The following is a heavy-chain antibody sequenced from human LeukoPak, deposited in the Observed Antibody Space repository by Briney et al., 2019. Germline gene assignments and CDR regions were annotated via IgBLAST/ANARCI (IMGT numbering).Heavy chain of an antibody. V-gene: IGHV3-33*06. J-gene: IGHJ4*02. D-gene: IGHD6-19*01. Sequence: PGGSLRLSCAASGFTFSSYGMHWVRQAPGKGLEWVAVIWYDGSNKYYADSVKGRFTISRDNSKNTLYLQMNSLRAEDTAVYYCAKVARAVAGKGRFDYWGQGTLVTVSS. CDR3: AKVARAVAGKGRFDY. CDR1: GFTFSSYG. CDR2: IWYDGSNK.